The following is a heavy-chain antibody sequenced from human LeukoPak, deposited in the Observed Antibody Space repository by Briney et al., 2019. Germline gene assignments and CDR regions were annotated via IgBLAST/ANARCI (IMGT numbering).Heavy chain of an antibody. CDR3: AKDFWSGYYTGVGDY. CDR2: TYFGGTT. V-gene: IGHV3-53*01. CDR1: GFAINTNY. Sequence: PGGSLRLSCVASGFAINTNYMNWVRQAPGKELEWVSITYFGGTTYYADSVKGRFTISRDNSKNTLYLQMNSLRAEDTAVYYCAKDFWSGYYTGVGDYWGQGTLVTVSS. D-gene: IGHD3-3*01. J-gene: IGHJ4*02.